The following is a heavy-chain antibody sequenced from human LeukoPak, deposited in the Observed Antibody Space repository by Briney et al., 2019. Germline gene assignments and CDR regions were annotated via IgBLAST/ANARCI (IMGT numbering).Heavy chain of an antibody. V-gene: IGHV1-46*01. CDR3: ARDLGATRGFDY. CDR1: GYTFTSYY. CDR2: INPSGGST. D-gene: IGHD1-26*01. Sequence: ASVKVSCKASGYTFTSYYMHWLRQAPGQGLEWMGIINPSGGSTSYAQKFQGRVTMTRDTSTSTVYMELSSLRSEDTAVYYCARDLGATRGFDYWGQGTLVTVSS. J-gene: IGHJ4*02.